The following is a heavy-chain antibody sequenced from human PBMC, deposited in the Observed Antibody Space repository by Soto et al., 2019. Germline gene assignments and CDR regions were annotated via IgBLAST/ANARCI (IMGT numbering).Heavy chain of an antibody. CDR1: GGSISSGGYY. CDR3: ARVGLNYDFWSGYYGYFDY. V-gene: IGHV4-31*03. J-gene: IGHJ4*02. Sequence: SETLSLTCTVSGGSISSGGYYWSWIRQHPGKGLEWIGYIYYSGSTYYNPSLKSRVTISVDTSKNQFSLKLSSVTAADTAVYYCARVGLNYDFWSGYYGYFDYWGQGTLVTVSS. CDR2: IYYSGST. D-gene: IGHD3-3*01.